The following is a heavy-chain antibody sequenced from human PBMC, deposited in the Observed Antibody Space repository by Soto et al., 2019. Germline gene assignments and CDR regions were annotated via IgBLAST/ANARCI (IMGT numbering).Heavy chain of an antibody. CDR2: IIPIFGTA. Sequence: GASVKVSCKASGGTFNSYAISWVRQAPGQGLEWMGGIIPIFGTANYAQKFQGRVTITADESTSTAYMELSSLRSEDTAVYYCARGYYYDSSGYYAPDYWGQGTLVNVSS. CDR3: ARGYYYDSSGYYAPDY. CDR1: GGTFNSYA. D-gene: IGHD3-22*01. J-gene: IGHJ4*02. V-gene: IGHV1-69*13.